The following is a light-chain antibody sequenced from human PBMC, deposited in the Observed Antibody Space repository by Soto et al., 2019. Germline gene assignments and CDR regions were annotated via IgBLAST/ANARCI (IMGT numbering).Light chain of an antibody. J-gene: IGKJ2*01. CDR2: DAS. CDR3: QQYNNWYT. Sequence: IVMTQSPATLSVSPGERATLSCRASQSVGNNLAWYQLKPGQAPRLLIFDASTRATGIPARFSGTGSGTGVTLTISSLQSEDFAVYYCQQYNNWYTFGQGTKLEIK. CDR1: QSVGNN. V-gene: IGKV3-15*01.